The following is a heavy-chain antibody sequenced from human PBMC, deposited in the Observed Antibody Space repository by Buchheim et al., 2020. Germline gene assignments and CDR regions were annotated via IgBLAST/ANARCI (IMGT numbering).Heavy chain of an antibody. J-gene: IGHJ4*02. D-gene: IGHD2-2*01. CDR1: GDSVSSTSAV. V-gene: IGHV6-1*01. CDR2: TYYRSMWNN. Sequence: QVQLQQSGPGLLKPSQTLSLTCAISGDSVSSTSAVWNWIRQSPSRGLEWLGRTYYRSMWNNDYEESVRSRIIIKPDTAKNQFSLQLKSVTPEDTAVYYCARVPDYDCTRTSCPFDHWGQGT. CDR3: ARVPDYDCTRTSCPFDH.